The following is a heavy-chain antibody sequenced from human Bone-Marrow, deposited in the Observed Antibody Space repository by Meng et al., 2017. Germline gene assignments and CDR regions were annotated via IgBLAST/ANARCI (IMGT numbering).Heavy chain of an antibody. J-gene: IGHJ5*02. V-gene: IGHV3-23*01. CDR1: GFTFNSYG. D-gene: IGHD3-16*02. CDR2: ISDTAAEK. Sequence: GESLKISCAASGFTFNSYGMSWVRQSPGKGLEWVSFISDTAAEKYYADSVKGRFTISRDNSKNTVYLQMNSLKTEDTAVYYCTTDLPFTEGGVITTWGQGTLVTVSS. CDR3: TTDLPFTEGGVITT.